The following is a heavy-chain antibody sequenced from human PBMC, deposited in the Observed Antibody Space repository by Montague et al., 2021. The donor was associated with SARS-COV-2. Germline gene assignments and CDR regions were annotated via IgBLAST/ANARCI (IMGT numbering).Heavy chain of an antibody. V-gene: IGHV4-34*01. CDR1: GGSFSDYY. D-gene: IGHD3-22*01. CDR3: ARGRQHFNMIVVVITGGECYFDY. J-gene: IGHJ4*02. CDR2: INHRGNS. Sequence: SETLSLTCAVYGGSFSDYYWSWIRQPPGKGLEWIGEINHRGNSKYNTSLKSRVSISLDTSKNQFSLYLSFVTAADTAVYYCARGRQHFNMIVVVITGGECYFDYWGQGTLVTVSS.